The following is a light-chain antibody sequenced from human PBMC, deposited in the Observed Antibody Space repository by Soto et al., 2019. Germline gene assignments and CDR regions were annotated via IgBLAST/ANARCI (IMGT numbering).Light chain of an antibody. Sequence: DIQMTKSPSSLSASVGDRVTITCRASQSIRSYLNWYQQKPGKAPKLLIYAASSLQSGVPSRFSGSGSGTDFTLTISSLQPEDFATYYCQQSYSFPLTFGGGTKVDIK. CDR3: QQSYSFPLT. CDR2: AAS. J-gene: IGKJ4*01. CDR1: QSIRSY. V-gene: IGKV1-39*01.